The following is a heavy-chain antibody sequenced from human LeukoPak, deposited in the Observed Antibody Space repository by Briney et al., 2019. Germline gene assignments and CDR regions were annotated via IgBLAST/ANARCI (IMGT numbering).Heavy chain of an antibody. CDR3: ARDRAALQDWVEFDP. Sequence: GGSLRLSCAVSGFIFSDYYMSWVRQARGKGGEWVGLIRDRGEAFYSDFVRGRFAISRDESENTLYLQMNSLRVEDTAVYFCARDRAALQDWVEFDPWGQGTPVIVSS. D-gene: IGHD3/OR15-3a*01. CDR1: GFIFSDYY. V-gene: IGHV3-66*03. J-gene: IGHJ5*02. CDR2: IRDRGEA.